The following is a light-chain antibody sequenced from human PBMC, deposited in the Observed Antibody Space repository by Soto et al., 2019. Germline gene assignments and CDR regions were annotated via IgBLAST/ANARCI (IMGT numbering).Light chain of an antibody. Sequence: EIVLTQSPATLSLSPGERATLSCRASQSVSSYLAWYQQKPGQAPRLLIYDASNRATGIPVRFSGSGSGTDFTLTSSSLEPEEFAVYYCQQRSDWPGLTFGGGTKVEIK. CDR3: QQRSDWPGLT. CDR1: QSVSSY. J-gene: IGKJ4*01. CDR2: DAS. V-gene: IGKV3-11*01.